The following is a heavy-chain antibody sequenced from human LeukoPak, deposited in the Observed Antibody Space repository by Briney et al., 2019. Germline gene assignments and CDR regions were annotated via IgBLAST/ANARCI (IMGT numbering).Heavy chain of an antibody. CDR3: AKDLRYCSGGSCYSVYYYGMDV. Sequence: GGSLRLSCAASGFTFSNYAMNWVRQAPGKGLEWVSAISGSGGSTYYADSVKGRFTISRDNSKNTLYLQMNSLRAEDTAVYYCAKDLRYCSGGSCYSVYYYGMDVWGQGTTVTVSS. CDR2: ISGSGGST. V-gene: IGHV3-23*01. D-gene: IGHD2-15*01. CDR1: GFTFSNYA. J-gene: IGHJ6*02.